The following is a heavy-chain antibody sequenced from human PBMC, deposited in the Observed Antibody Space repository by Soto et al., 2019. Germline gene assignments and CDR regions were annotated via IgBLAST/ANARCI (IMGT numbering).Heavy chain of an antibody. D-gene: IGHD6-19*01. Sequence: QSGPTLVNPTQTLTLTCTLSGVSISTSGAGLGWIRQTPGKALEWVALIYWNDDKYYSTSLKTRLTISKDTSKNQVVLTMTNMDPVDTATYYCARTPGLGPKLYYYYGMDVWGQGTTVTVSS. CDR2: IYWNDDK. J-gene: IGHJ6*02. CDR1: GVSISTSGAG. CDR3: ARTPGLGPKLYYYYGMDV. V-gene: IGHV2-70*01.